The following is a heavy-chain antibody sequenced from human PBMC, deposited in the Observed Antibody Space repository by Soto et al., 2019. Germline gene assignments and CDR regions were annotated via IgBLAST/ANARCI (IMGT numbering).Heavy chain of an antibody. V-gene: IGHV2-5*02. CDR2: IYWDDDK. CDR3: APIPNYYQYDWFDP. J-gene: IGHJ5*02. D-gene: IGHD3-16*01. Sequence: QITLKESGPTLVKPTQTLTLTCTFSGFSLTTRGVGVGWIRQPPGKALDCLALIYWDDDKRYSPSLQSRLSISKDTSKNQVVLTMTNVDPVDTATYYCAPIPNYYQYDWFDPWGQGTLVSVSS. CDR1: GFSLTTRGVG.